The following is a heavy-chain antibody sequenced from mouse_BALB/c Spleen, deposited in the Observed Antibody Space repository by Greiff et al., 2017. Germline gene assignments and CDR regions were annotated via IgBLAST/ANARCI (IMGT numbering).Heavy chain of an antibody. CDR1: GFSLTSYG. CDR2: IWSDGST. CDR3: AISTMITAWFAY. Sequence: VMLVESGPDLVAPSQSLSITCTVSGFSLTSYGVHWVRQPPGKGLEWLVVIWSDGSTTYNSALKSRLSISKDNSKSQVFLKMNSLQTDDTAMYYCAISTMITAWFAYWGQGTLVTVSA. J-gene: IGHJ3*01. D-gene: IGHD2-4*01. V-gene: IGHV2-6-2*01.